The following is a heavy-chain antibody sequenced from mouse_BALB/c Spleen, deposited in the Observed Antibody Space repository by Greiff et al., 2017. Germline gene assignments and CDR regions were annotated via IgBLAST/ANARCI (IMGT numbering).Heavy chain of an antibody. CDR3: ARSRDWDRVFDY. CDR2: ISSGSSTI. CDR1: GFTFSSFG. Sequence: DVHLVESGGGLVQPGGSRKLSCAASGFTFSSFGMHWVRQAPEKGLEWVAYISSGSSTIYYADTVKGRFTISRDNPKNTLFLQMTSLRSEDTAMYYCARSRDWDRVFDYWGQGTTLTVSS. J-gene: IGHJ2*01. D-gene: IGHD4-1*01. V-gene: IGHV5-17*02.